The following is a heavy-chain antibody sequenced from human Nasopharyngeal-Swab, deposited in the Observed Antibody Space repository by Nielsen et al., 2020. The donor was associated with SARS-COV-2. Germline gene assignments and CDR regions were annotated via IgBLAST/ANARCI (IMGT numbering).Heavy chain of an antibody. V-gene: IGHV3-9*01. CDR3: AKGSGDGYMSGPSNFDY. D-gene: IGHD5-24*01. CDR1: GFTFDDYA. J-gene: IGHJ4*02. Sequence: GGSLRLSCAASGFTFDDYAMHWVRQAPGKGLEWVSGISWNSGSIGYADSVKGRFTISRDNAKNSLYLQMNSLRAEDTALYYCAKGSGDGYMSGPSNFDYWGQGTLVTVSS. CDR2: ISWNSGSI.